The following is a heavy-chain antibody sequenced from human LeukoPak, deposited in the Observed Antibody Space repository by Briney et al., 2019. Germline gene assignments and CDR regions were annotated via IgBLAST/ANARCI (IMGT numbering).Heavy chain of an antibody. Sequence: PGGSLRLSCTASRFTFITYAMSWVRQAPGKGLEWVSSISCSGDTTHYTGSVKGRFTISRDNSKNALYLQMSSLRAENTAVYYCAKSQRNDQQVVQRIDYWGQGTLVTVSS. CDR1: RFTFITYA. CDR2: ISCSGDTT. J-gene: IGHJ4*02. D-gene: IGHD2-2*01. V-gene: IGHV3-23*01. CDR3: AKSQRNDQQVVQRIDY.